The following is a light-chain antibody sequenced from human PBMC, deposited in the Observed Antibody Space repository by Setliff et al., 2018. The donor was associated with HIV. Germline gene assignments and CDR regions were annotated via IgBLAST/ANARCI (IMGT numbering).Light chain of an antibody. CDR2: EVT. CDR1: ASDIGRFDL. CDR3: CSYAVNKTFAFVI. V-gene: IGLV2-23*02. J-gene: IGLJ2*01. Sequence: QSVLTQPASVSGSPGQSITISCTGTASDIGRFDLVSWYQQHPGKAPKLMIYEVTKRPSGVSYRFSGSKSGNTASLTISGLQAEDEADYICCSYAVNKTFAFVIFGGWTKVTVL.